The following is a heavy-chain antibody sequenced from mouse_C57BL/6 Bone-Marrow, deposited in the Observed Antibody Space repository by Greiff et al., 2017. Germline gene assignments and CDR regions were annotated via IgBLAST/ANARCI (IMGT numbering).Heavy chain of an antibody. Sequence: VQLQQSGAELVKPGASVKLSCKASGYTFTEYTIHWVKQRSGQGLEWIGGFYPGSGSIKDNEKFKYKATLTADKSSSTVYMELSRLTSEDSAVYFCARHGDYYYGSSPWYFDVWGTGTTVTVSS. CDR1: GYTFTEYT. D-gene: IGHD1-1*01. CDR3: ARHGDYYYGSSPWYFDV. J-gene: IGHJ1*03. CDR2: FYPGSGSI. V-gene: IGHV1-62-2*01.